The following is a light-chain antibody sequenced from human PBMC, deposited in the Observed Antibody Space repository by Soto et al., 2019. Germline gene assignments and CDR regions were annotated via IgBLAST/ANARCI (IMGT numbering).Light chain of an antibody. CDR1: QSLTAW. CDR2: RAS. V-gene: IGKV1-5*03. CDR3: QQYDTYPLT. J-gene: IGKJ4*01. Sequence: DIPLTQSPSTLSAPVEDRVTITCRASQSLTAWLACYQQIPGTAPKLLIYRASSLEDGGPSRFSGSGSGTEFTLTISSLQPDDFATYYCQQYDTYPLTFGGGTKVEIK.